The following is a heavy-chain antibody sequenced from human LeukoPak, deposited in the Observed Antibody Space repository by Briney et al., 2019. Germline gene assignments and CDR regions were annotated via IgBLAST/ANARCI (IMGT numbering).Heavy chain of an antibody. CDR3: ARGGVTVTNAFDI. V-gene: IGHV4-59*01. CDR2: IYYSGST. J-gene: IGHJ3*02. Sequence: SETLSLTCTVSGGSISSYYWSCIRQPPGKGLAWIGYIYYSGSTNYNPSLKSRVTISVDTSKNQFSLKLSSVTAADTAVYYCARGGVTVTNAFDIWGQGTMVTVSS. CDR1: GGSISSYY. D-gene: IGHD4-17*01.